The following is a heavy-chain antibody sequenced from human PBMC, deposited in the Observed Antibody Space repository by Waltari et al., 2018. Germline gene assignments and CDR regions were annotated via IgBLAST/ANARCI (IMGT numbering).Heavy chain of an antibody. J-gene: IGHJ1*01. CDR1: GFPFSSYT. V-gene: IGHV3-48*02. CDR2: ISSTTGATT. CDR3: ARRVERIGYYQF. Sequence: EVQLVESGGALEQPGGSLRLSCATSGFPFSSYTMNGVRQAPGKGLEWVSYISSTTGATTYYADSVRGRFTISRDNARNSVYLQMNNLRDEDTAVYYCARRVERIGYYQFWGQGTLVTVSS. D-gene: IGHD2-2*03.